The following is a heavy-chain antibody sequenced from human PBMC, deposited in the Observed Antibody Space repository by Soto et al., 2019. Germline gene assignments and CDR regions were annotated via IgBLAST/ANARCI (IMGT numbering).Heavy chain of an antibody. CDR2: VFHTGNT. CDR3: AREQYNWKI. Sequence: SETLSLTCSVSGDSVSSGFYYWTWIRQSPVKGLEWIGYVFHTGNTNYNPSLKSRVTISEDASKNQVSLRLTSVTAADTAVYFCAREQYNWKIWGQGTLVTVSS. V-gene: IGHV4-61*01. CDR1: GDSVSSGFYY. D-gene: IGHD1-20*01. J-gene: IGHJ4*02.